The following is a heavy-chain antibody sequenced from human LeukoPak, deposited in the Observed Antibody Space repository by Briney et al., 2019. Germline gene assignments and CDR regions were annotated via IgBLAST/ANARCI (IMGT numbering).Heavy chain of an antibody. CDR2: IYYSGST. J-gene: IGHJ4*02. D-gene: IGHD6-19*01. CDR3: ARAPPAYSSGWYDY. Sequence: SETLSLTCTVSGGSISSCYWSWIRQPPGKGLEWIGYIYYSGSTNYNPSLKSRVTISVDTSKNQFSLKLSSVTAADTAVYYCARAPPAYSSGWYDYWGQGTLVTVSS. CDR1: GGSISSCY. V-gene: IGHV4-59*01.